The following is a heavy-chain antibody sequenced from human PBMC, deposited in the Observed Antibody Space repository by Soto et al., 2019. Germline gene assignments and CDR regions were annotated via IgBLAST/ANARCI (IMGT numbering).Heavy chain of an antibody. J-gene: IGHJ6*02. Sequence: RLSCAASGFTFSSYGMHWVRQAPGKGLEWVAVISYDGSNKYYADSVKGRFTISRDNSKNTLYLQMNSLRAEDTAVYYCAKSRSVRGPHYYYGMDVWGQGTTVTVSS. CDR2: ISYDGSNK. V-gene: IGHV3-30*18. CDR1: GFTFSSYG. D-gene: IGHD3-10*01. CDR3: AKSRSVRGPHYYYGMDV.